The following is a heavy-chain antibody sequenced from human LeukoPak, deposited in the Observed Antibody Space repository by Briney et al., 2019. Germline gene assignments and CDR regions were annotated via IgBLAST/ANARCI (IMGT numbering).Heavy chain of an antibody. CDR1: GGSFSGYY. J-gene: IGHJ4*01. V-gene: IGHV4-34*01. D-gene: IGHD2-2*03. CDR3: ARGALRVDIVVVRAANIPFDY. CDR2: INHSGST. Sequence: PSETLSLTCAVYGGSFSGYYWSWIRQPPGKGLEWIGEINHSGSTNYNPSLKSRVTISVDTSKNQFSLKLSSVTAADTAVYYCARGALRVDIVVVRAANIPFDYWGHGTLVTVSP.